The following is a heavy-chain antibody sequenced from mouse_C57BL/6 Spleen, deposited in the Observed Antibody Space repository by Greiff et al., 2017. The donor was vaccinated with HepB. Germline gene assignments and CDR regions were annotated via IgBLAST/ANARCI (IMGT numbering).Heavy chain of an antibody. CDR1: GYAFSSSW. D-gene: IGHD1-1*01. Sequence: QVQLKESGPELVKPGASVKISCKASGYAFSSSWMNWVKQRPGKGLEWIGRIYPGDGDTNYNGKFKGKATLTADKSSSTAYMQLSSLTSEDSAVYFCARSDYYGSSFAYWGQRTLVTVSA. CDR2: IYPGDGDT. V-gene: IGHV1-82*01. J-gene: IGHJ3*01. CDR3: ARSDYYGSSFAY.